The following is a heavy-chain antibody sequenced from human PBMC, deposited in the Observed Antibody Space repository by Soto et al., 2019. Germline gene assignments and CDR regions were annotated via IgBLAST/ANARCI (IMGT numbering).Heavy chain of an antibody. CDR1: GFTFSSYA. D-gene: IGHD2-21*01. CDR3: AKDWELWSSGDALDI. J-gene: IGHJ3*02. Sequence: EVQLLESGGGLVQPGGSLRLSCAASGFTFSSYAMSWVRQAPGKGLEWVSAISGSGGSTYYADSVQGRFTISRDNSKNALYQQMNSLRAEDTAVYYCAKDWELWSSGDALDIWGQGTIVTVSS. V-gene: IGHV3-23*01. CDR2: ISGSGGST.